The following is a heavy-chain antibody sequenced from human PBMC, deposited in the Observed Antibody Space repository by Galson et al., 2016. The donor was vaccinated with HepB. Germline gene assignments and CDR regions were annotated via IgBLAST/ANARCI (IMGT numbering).Heavy chain of an antibody. CDR3: AKRASPAAVGFYFDF. CDR1: GFTFSSYA. J-gene: IGHJ4*02. CDR2: ISGSGGSI. D-gene: IGHD6-13*01. Sequence: SLRLSCAASGFTFSSYAMSWVRQAPGKGLEWVSAISGSGGSIYYPESVKGRFTTSRDNSKNTLYLQMNSLGGEDTAVYYCAKRASPAAVGFYFDFWGQGILVTVSS. V-gene: IGHV3-23*01.